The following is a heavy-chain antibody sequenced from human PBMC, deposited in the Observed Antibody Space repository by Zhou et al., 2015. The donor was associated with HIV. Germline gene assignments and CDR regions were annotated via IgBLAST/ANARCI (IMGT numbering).Heavy chain of an antibody. V-gene: IGHV3-74*02. CDR3: VRGRTVDTFDV. D-gene: IGHD4-17*01. Sequence: EVKLVESGGAVVQPGGSLRLSCAASGFAFSSYSMHWVRQAPGKGLVWVSRISTDGSNTNYADFVKGRFTISRDNAKNTLSLQMHSLRDDDAAVYYCVRGRTVDTFDVWGHGTAVIVSS. J-gene: IGHJ3*01. CDR1: GFAFSSYS. CDR2: ISTDGSNT.